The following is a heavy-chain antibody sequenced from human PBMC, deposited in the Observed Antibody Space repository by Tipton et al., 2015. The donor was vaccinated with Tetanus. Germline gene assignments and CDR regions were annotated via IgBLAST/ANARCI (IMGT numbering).Heavy chain of an antibody. CDR1: GGSISGSSYY. J-gene: IGHJ4*02. CDR2: IYYSGSS. Sequence: TLSLTCTVSGGSISGSSYYWGWIRQPPGKGLEWIGSIYYSGSSYYNPTLKSRVTISVDTSKNQFSLKLDSVTAADAAVYYCARANYDFPKKGPFDSWGQGTLVIVSS. V-gene: IGHV4-39*01. D-gene: IGHD3-3*01. CDR3: ARANYDFPKKGPFDS.